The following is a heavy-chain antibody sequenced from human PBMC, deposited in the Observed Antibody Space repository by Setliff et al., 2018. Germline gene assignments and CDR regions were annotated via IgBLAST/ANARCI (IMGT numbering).Heavy chain of an antibody. CDR3: ARELRPGPQAKYYYDSSGYSPFDI. CDR1: GYTFTGYG. D-gene: IGHD3-22*01. J-gene: IGHJ3*02. CDR2: ISAYNGNT. Sequence: ASVKVSCKASGYTFTGYGISWVRRAPGQGLEWMGWISAYNGNTNYAQKLQGRVTMTTDTSTSTAYMELRSLRSDDTAVYYCARELRPGPQAKYYYDSSGYSPFDIWGQGTMVTVSS. V-gene: IGHV1-18*01.